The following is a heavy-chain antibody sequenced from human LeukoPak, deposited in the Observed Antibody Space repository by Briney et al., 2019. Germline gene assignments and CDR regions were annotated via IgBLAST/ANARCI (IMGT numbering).Heavy chain of an antibody. CDR3: ARARTGIAAAGDFDY. J-gene: IGHJ4*02. V-gene: IGHV1-3*01. Sequence: ASVKVSCKASGYTLTSYAMHWVRQAPGQRLEWMGWINAGNGNTKYSQKFQGRVTITRDTSASTAYMELSSLRSEDTAVYYCARARTGIAAAGDFDYWGQGTLVTVSS. D-gene: IGHD6-13*01. CDR2: INAGNGNT. CDR1: GYTLTSYA.